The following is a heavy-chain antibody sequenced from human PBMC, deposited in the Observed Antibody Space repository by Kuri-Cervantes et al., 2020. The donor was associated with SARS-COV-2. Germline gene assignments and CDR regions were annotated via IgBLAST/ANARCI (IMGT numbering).Heavy chain of an antibody. CDR2: IIPILGIA. CDR1: GGTFSSYA. V-gene: IGHV1-69*04. Sequence: SVKVSCKASGGTFSSYAMSWVRQAPGQGLEWMGRIIPILGIANYAQKFQGRVTITADKSTSTAYMELSSLRSEDTAVYYCARDKAIFGADFDYWGQGTLVTVSS. D-gene: IGHD3-3*01. J-gene: IGHJ4*02. CDR3: ARDKAIFGADFDY.